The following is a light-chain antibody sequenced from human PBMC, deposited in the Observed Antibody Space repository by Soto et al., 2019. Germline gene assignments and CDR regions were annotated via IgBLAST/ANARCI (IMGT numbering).Light chain of an antibody. Sequence: DIQMTQSPSTLSASVGDRVTITGRASQSISGWLAWYQQKPGKAPKLLIYDVSSLESGVPSRFSGSGSGTEFTLAISSLQPDDFATYYCQQYNSYPWTFGQGTKVDNK. CDR2: DVS. CDR3: QQYNSYPWT. CDR1: QSISGW. J-gene: IGKJ1*01. V-gene: IGKV1-5*01.